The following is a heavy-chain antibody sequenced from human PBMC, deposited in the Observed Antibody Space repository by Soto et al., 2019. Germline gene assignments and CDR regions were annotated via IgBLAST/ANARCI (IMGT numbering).Heavy chain of an antibody. D-gene: IGHD3-10*01. CDR1: GGTFSSYA. CDR2: IIPIFGTA. J-gene: IGHJ6*02. Sequence: QVQLVQSGAEVKKPGSSVKVSCKASGGTFSSYAISWVRQAPGQGLEWMGGIIPIFGTANYAQKFQGRVTITADESTITAYMELSSLRSEDTAVYYCAREGGYYYGSGSYSLYGMDVWGQGTTVTVSS. V-gene: IGHV1-69*01. CDR3: AREGGYYYGSGSYSLYGMDV.